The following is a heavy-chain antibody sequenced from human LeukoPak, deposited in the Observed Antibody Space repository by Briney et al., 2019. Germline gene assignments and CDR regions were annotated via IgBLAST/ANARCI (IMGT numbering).Heavy chain of an antibody. D-gene: IGHD3-22*01. CDR2: INPNSGGT. J-gene: IGHJ4*02. V-gene: IGHV1-2*02. CDR1: GYTFTGYY. Sequence: RASVKVSCKASGYTFTGYYMHWVRQAPGQGLEWMGWINPNSGGTNYAQKFQGRVTMTRDTSISTAYMELSRLRSDDTAVYYCARDLLYYYDSSGYYYGVYYFDYWGQGTLVTVSS. CDR3: ARDLLYYYDSSGYYYGVYYFDY.